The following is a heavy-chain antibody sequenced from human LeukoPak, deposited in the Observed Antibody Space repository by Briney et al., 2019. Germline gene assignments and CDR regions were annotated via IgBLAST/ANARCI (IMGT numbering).Heavy chain of an antibody. D-gene: IGHD2-21*02. V-gene: IGHV1-69*13. Sequence: ASVKVSCKASGGTFSSYAISWVRQAPGQGLEWMGGIIPIFGTANYAQKFQGRVTITADESTSTAYMELSSLRSEDTAVYYCARDPYCGGDCYLDAFDIWGQGTMVTVSS. J-gene: IGHJ3*02. CDR1: GGTFSSYA. CDR3: ARDPYCGGDCYLDAFDI. CDR2: IIPIFGTA.